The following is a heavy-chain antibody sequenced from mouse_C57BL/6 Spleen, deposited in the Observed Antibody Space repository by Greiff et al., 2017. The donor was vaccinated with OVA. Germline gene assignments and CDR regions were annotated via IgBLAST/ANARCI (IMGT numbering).Heavy chain of an antibody. CDR2: IDPSASYT. V-gene: IGHV1-69*01. J-gene: IGHJ4*01. CDR1: GYTFTSYW. Sequence: QVQLQQPGAELVMPGASVKLSCKASGYTFTSYWMHWVKQRPGQGLEWIGEIDPSASYTNYNQKFKGKSTLTVDKSSSTAYMQLSSLTSEDSAVYYCARSRTMVTTDAMDYWGQGTSVTVSS. D-gene: IGHD2-2*01. CDR3: ARSRTMVTTDAMDY.